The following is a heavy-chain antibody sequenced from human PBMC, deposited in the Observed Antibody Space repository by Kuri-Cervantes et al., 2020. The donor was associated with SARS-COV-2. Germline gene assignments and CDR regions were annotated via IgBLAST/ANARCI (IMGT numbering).Heavy chain of an antibody. V-gene: IGHV3-23*01. CDR1: GFTFSSYA. Sequence: GESLKISCAASGFTFSSYAMSWVRQAPGKGLEWVSATSGSGGSTYYADSVKGRFTISRDNSKNTLYLQMNSLRAEDTAVYYCAKDHSTGTGGKDYWGQGTLVTVSS. D-gene: IGHD1-1*01. CDR2: TSGSGGST. J-gene: IGHJ4*02. CDR3: AKDHSTGTGGKDY.